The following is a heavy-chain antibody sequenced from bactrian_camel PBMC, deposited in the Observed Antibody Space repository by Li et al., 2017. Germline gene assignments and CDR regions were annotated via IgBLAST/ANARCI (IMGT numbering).Heavy chain of an antibody. CDR1: GFTFSNYA. J-gene: IGHJ4*01. CDR2: STSDGRT. Sequence: VQLVESGGGLVQPGGSLRLSCAASGFTFSNYAMTWVRQAPGKERELVAASTSDGRTWYAGSVEGRFTISQDNAKNTVNLQMNSLQPEDTAMYYCTSGIPHVNWGQGTQV. V-gene: IGHV3S67*01. CDR3: TSGIPHVN. D-gene: IGHD2*01.